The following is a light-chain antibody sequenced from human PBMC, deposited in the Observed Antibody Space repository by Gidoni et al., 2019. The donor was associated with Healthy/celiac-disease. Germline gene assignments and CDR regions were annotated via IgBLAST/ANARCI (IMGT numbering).Light chain of an antibody. CDR2: WAS. CDR1: QSLFYSSNSKNY. J-gene: IGKJ1*01. V-gene: IGKV4-1*01. Sequence: IVMTPSPDSLAVSLGARATINCKSSQSLFYSSNSKNYLAWYQQRPGQPPKLLVYWASTRESGVPDRFSGSGSGTDFTLTISILQAEDVAVYYCQQYYSTPPAFGQGTKVEVK. CDR3: QQYYSTPPA.